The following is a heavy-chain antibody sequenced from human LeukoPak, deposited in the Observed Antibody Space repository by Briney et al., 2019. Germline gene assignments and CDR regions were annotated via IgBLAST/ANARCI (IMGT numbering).Heavy chain of an antibody. Sequence: ASVKVSCKASGYTFTDYYMHWVRQAPGQGLEWMGWINPISGGTNYAQKFQGRVTMTRDTSISTAYMELSRLRSDDTAVYYCARDFPLASIVGATAYYYYYMDVWGKGTTVTVSS. D-gene: IGHD1-26*01. J-gene: IGHJ6*03. CDR2: INPISGGT. CDR1: GYTFTDYY. CDR3: ARDFPLASIVGATAYYYYYMDV. V-gene: IGHV1-2*02.